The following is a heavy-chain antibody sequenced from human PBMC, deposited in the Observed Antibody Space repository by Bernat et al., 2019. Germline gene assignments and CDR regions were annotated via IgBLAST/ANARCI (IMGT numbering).Heavy chain of an antibody. CDR1: GYTFTSYG. V-gene: IGHV1-18*01. CDR3: ARVGGHPYVYWSGYCTNYYYMDV. Sequence: QVQLVQSGAEVKQPGASVKVSCKASGYTFTSYGISWVRQAPGQGLEWMGWISAYNGNTNYAQTLQGRVTITTDTSTSTAYMELSSLRSDDTAVYYCARVGGHPYVYWSGYCTNYYYMDVWGKGTTVTVSS. D-gene: IGHD3-3*01. CDR2: ISAYNGNT. J-gene: IGHJ6*03.